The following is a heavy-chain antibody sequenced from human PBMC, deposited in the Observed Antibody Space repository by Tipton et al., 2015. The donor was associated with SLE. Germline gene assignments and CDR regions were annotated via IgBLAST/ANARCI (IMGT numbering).Heavy chain of an antibody. D-gene: IGHD2-15*01. Sequence: TLSLTCAVYGGSFSGYYWSWIRQPPGKGLEWIGNIWHTGNIYYNPSLKSRVTLSLDMSNNQFSLRLNSLTAADTAVYYCASSRGWVVASLHPWGQGTLVTVSS. CDR3: ASSRGWVVASLHP. V-gene: IGHV4-34*01. J-gene: IGHJ5*02. CDR1: GGSFSGYY. CDR2: IWHTGNI.